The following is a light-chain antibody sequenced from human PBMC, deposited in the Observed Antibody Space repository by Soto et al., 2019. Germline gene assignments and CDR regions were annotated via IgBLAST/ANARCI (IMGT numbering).Light chain of an antibody. V-gene: IGLV1-40*01. Sequence: QSVLTQPPSVSGAPGQRVTISCTGSSSNIGAAYYVHWYQQLPGTAPKLLIYGNSNRPSGVPDRFSGSKSGTSASLAITGLQAEDEAAYYCQSYDTSLRGSVFGGGTKLPS. CDR2: GNS. J-gene: IGLJ3*02. CDR1: SSNIGAAYY. CDR3: QSYDTSLRGSV.